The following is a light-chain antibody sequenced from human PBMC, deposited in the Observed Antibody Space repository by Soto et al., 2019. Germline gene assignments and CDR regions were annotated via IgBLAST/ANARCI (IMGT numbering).Light chain of an antibody. CDR3: QQSNSYPTWT. V-gene: IGKV1-5*03. CDR2: KAS. Sequence: DIQMTQSPSTLSASVGDRVTITCRASQRISSWLAWYQQKPGKAPKLLIYKASSLESGVPSRFSGSGSGTECTLTISSLQPDYFATYYCQQSNSYPTWTFGQGTRWIS. CDR1: QRISSW. J-gene: IGKJ1*01.